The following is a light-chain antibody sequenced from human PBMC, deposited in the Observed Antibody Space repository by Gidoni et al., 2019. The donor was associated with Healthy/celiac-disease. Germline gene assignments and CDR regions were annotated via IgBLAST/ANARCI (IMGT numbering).Light chain of an antibody. V-gene: IGLV2-8*01. Sequence: QSALTQPPSASGSPGQSVTISCTGTSSDVGGYNYVSWYQQHPGKAPKLMIYEVSKRPSGGPDRFFGSKSGNTASLTVSGLQAEDEADYYCSSYAGSNLWVFGGGTKLTVL. CDR2: EVS. CDR3: SSYAGSNLWV. J-gene: IGLJ3*02. CDR1: SSDVGGYNY.